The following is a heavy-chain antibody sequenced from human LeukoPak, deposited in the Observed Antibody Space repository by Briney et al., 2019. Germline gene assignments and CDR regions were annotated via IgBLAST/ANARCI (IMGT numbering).Heavy chain of an antibody. CDR3: ARAGYCSGDSCVNY. Sequence: GASVKVSCKASGYTFTGYYMHWVRQAPGQGLEWMGWINPNSGGTNYAQKFQGRVTMTRDTSITTAYMELSRLRSDDTAVYYCARAGYCSGDSCVNYWGQGTLVTVSS. J-gene: IGHJ4*02. CDR2: INPNSGGT. CDR1: GYTFTGYY. D-gene: IGHD2-15*01. V-gene: IGHV1-2*02.